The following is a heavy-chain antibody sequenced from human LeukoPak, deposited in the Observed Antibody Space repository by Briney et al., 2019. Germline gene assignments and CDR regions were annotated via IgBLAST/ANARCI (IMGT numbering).Heavy chain of an antibody. J-gene: IGHJ6*02. CDR1: GFTFSDYY. CDR2: ISSSGSTI. D-gene: IGHD2-2*01. Sequence: GGSLRLSCAASGFTFSDYYMSWIRQAPGKGLEWVSYISSSGSTIYYAESVKGRFTISRDNAKNSLYLQMNSLRAEDTAVYYCARYGPYCSSTSCYYLPLYYYYYYGMDVWGQGTTVTVSS. V-gene: IGHV3-11*01. CDR3: ARYGPYCSSTSCYYLPLYYYYYYGMDV.